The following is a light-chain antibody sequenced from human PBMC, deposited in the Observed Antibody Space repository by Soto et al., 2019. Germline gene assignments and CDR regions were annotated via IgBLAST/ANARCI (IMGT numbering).Light chain of an antibody. V-gene: IGKV3-15*01. Sequence: IVRTQSPATLSLSLGDRATLSCRASQSVSSNLAWYQQKPGQAPRLLIYGASTRATGIPARFSGSGSGTEFTLTISSLQSEDFAVYYCQQYNNWPPWTFGQGTKVDI. CDR2: GAS. CDR1: QSVSSN. J-gene: IGKJ1*01. CDR3: QQYNNWPPWT.